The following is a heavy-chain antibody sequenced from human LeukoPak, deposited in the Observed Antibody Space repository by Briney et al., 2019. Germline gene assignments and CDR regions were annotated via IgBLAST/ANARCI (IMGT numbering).Heavy chain of an antibody. Sequence: SVKVSCKASGGTFSSCAISWVRQAPGQGLEWMGGIIPIFGTANYAQKFQGRVTITTDESMSTAYMELSSLRSEDTAVYYCARVATNEEYYFDYWGQGTLVTVSS. V-gene: IGHV1-69*05. J-gene: IGHJ4*02. CDR2: IIPIFGTA. CDR1: GGTFSSCA. CDR3: ARVATNEEYYFDY. D-gene: IGHD1-1*01.